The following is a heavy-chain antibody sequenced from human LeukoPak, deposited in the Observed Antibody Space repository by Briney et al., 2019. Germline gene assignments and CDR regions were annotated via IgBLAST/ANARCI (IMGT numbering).Heavy chain of an antibody. J-gene: IGHJ4*02. D-gene: IGHD3-22*01. CDR2: INPNSGGT. CDR3: ARDRSPGYRITMIVVAPGDY. V-gene: IGHV1-2*02. Sequence: GASVKVSCKASGYTFTGYYMHWVRQAPGQGLEWMGWINPNSGGTNYAQKFQGRVTMTRDTSISTAYMELSRLRSDDTAVYYCARDRSPGYRITMIVVAPGDYWGQGTLVTVSS. CDR1: GYTFTGYY.